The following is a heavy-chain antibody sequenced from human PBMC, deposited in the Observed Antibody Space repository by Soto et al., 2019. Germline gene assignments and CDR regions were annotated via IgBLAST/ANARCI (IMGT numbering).Heavy chain of an antibody. J-gene: IGHJ4*02. CDR3: ERSGSGSPYYFDY. V-gene: IGHV5-10-1*01. Sequence: XESLKLSWQCSGYSFTSYWISWVRQMPGKGLEWMGRIDPSDSYTNYSPSFQGHVTISADKSISTAYLQWSSLKASDTAMYYCERSGSGSPYYFDYWGQGTLVTVSS. CDR2: IDPSDSYT. CDR1: GYSFTSYW. D-gene: IGHD3-10*01.